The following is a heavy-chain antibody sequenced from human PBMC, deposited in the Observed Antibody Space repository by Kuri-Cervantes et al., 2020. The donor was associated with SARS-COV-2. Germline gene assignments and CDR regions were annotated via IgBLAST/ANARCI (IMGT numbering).Heavy chain of an antibody. Sequence: SVKVSCKASGGTFSSYAISWVRQAPGQGLEWMGGIIPIFGIANYAQKFQGRVTITADKSTSTACMELSSLRSEDTAVYYCARSAAYYGSVDWYFDLWGRGTLVTVSS. V-gene: IGHV1-69*10. J-gene: IGHJ2*01. CDR3: ARSAAYYGSVDWYFDL. CDR1: GGTFSSYA. CDR2: IIPIFGIA. D-gene: IGHD3-10*01.